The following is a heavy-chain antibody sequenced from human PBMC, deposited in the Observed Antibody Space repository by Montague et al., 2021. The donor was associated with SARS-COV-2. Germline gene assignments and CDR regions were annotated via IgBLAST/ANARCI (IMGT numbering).Heavy chain of an antibody. CDR1: GGCISSYY. Sequence: SETLSLTCTGSGGCISSYYWSWIRQPAGKGLEWIGRIYASGNTNYNPSLKSRVTMSVDTSKNQFSLKLSSVTAADTAVYYCANFRRTQLLFGTLYYGMDVWGQGTTVTVSS. D-gene: IGHD2-2*01. CDR3: ANFRRTQLLFGTLYYGMDV. V-gene: IGHV4-4*07. J-gene: IGHJ6*02. CDR2: IYASGNT.